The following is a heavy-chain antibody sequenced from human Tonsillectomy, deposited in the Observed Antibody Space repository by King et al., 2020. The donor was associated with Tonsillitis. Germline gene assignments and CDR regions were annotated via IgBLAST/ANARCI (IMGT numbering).Heavy chain of an antibody. J-gene: IGHJ6*03. CDR3: ARENFWSRNPSLTYFYYYIDV. CDR1: GAAINNDPYC. D-gene: IGHD3-3*01. V-gene: IGHV4-61*02. Sequence: VQLQESGPGLVKTSQTLSLICSVSGAAINNDPYCWSWLRQPAGKGLEWIGRICARGTTNYNPSLKSRATLSLDTSQIQFSLSVTSVTAADTAVYYCARENFWSRNPSLTYFYYYIDVWGKGTSVTVSS. CDR2: ICARGTT.